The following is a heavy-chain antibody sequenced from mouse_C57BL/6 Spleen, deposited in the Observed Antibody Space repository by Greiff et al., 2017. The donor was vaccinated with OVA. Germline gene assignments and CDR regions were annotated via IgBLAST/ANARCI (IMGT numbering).Heavy chain of an antibody. Sequence: QVQLQQSGAELVKPGASVKISCKASGYAFSSYWMNWVKQRPGKGLEWIGQLYPGDGDTNYNGKFKGKATLTADQSSSTAYMQLSSLTSEDSAVYFCAREGSDYFDYWGQGTTLTVSS. V-gene: IGHV1-80*01. CDR2: LYPGDGDT. CDR3: AREGSDYFDY. CDR1: GYAFSSYW. J-gene: IGHJ2*01.